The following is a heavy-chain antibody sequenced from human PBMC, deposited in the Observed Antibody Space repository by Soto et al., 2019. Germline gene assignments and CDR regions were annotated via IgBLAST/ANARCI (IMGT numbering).Heavy chain of an antibody. CDR2: INAGNGNT. V-gene: IGHV1-3*01. CDR3: ARDRPGRAVAIDY. J-gene: IGHJ4*02. D-gene: IGHD6-19*01. Sequence: ASVKVSCKASGYTFTSYAMHWVRQAPGQRLEWMGWINAGNGNTKYSQKYQGRVTITRDTSASTAYMELRSLRSEDTAVYYCARDRPGRAVAIDYWGQGTLVTVSS. CDR1: GYTFTSYA.